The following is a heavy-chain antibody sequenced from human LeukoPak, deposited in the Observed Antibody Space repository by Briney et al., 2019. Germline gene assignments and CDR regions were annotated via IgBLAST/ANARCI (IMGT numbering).Heavy chain of an antibody. CDR1: GYTFTGYY. V-gene: IGHV1-2*02. CDR2: INPKSGDT. J-gene: IGHJ4*02. D-gene: IGHD3-22*01. CDR3: ARDLVGHYYDSSGYYGGMDY. Sequence: ASVKVSCKASGYTFTGYYMNWVRQAPGQGLEWMGWINPKSGDTKYSQKFQGRVTMTRDTSTTTVYMELSRLRSDDTAVYYCARDLVGHYYDSSGYYGGMDYWGQGTLVTVSS.